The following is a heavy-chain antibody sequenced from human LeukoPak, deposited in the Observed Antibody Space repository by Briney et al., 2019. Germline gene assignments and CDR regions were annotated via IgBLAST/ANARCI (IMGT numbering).Heavy chain of an antibody. V-gene: IGHV3-15*01. D-gene: IGHD3-22*01. J-gene: IGHJ4*02. CDR1: GFTFSSYG. CDR3: TTDRLTLYYYDSSGYYSYYFDY. Sequence: GGSLRLSCAASGFTFSSYGMHWVRQAPGKGLEWVGHIKSKTDGGTTDYAAPVKGRSTISRDDSKNTLYLQMNSLKTEDTAVYYRTTDRLTLYYYDSSGYYSYYFDYWGQGTLVTVSS. CDR2: IKSKTDGGTT.